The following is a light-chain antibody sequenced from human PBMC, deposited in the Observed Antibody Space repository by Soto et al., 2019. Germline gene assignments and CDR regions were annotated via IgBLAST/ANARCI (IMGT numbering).Light chain of an antibody. Sequence: DIQMTQSPSTLSASVGDRVTITCRASQSISSWLAWYQQKPGKAPKLLIYDASSLESGVPSRFSGSGSGTEFTLTISSLQPDDFPTYYCQHYNSYSPTFGQGTKVAIK. CDR2: DAS. V-gene: IGKV1-5*01. CDR3: QHYNSYSPT. CDR1: QSISSW. J-gene: IGKJ1*01.